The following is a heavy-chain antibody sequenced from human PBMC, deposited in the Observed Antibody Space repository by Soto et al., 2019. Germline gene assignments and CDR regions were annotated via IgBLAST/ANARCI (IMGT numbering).Heavy chain of an antibody. J-gene: IGHJ3*02. CDR2: VYYSGST. V-gene: IGHV4-59*01. CDR1: GGSISGYY. CDR3: AKIIEAARIRGAFDI. D-gene: IGHD6-13*01. Sequence: PSETLSLTCTVSGGSISGYYWSWIRQPPEKGLEWIGYVYYSGSTNYNPSLKSRVTMSVDTSKNQFSLKLSSVTAADTAVYYCAKIIEAARIRGAFDIWGQGTMVTVSS.